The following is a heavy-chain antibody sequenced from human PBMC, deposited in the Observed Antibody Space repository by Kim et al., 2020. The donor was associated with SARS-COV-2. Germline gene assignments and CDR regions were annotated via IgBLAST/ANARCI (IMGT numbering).Heavy chain of an antibody. D-gene: IGHD1-26*01. J-gene: IGHJ4*02. Sequence: GGSLRLSCVASGFIFSNYAMHWVRQAPGEGLEWVAIVWYDGSITYYADSMKGRFTISRDNSKNTLYLQMNSLRAEDTAVYYCARGRDKGVGDPDSWGQGTLVTVSS. V-gene: IGHV3-33*01. CDR1: GFIFSNYA. CDR3: ARGRDKGVGDPDS. CDR2: VWYDGSIT.